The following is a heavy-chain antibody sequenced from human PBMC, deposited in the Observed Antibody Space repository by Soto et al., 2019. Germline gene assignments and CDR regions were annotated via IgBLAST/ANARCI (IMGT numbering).Heavy chain of an antibody. CDR3: AKDRRRTYYDFWSGYGTGGFES. CDR2: ISFDGRNK. D-gene: IGHD3-3*01. J-gene: IGHJ5*01. Sequence: GGSLRLSCAASGSTFNNYGMQWVRQAPGRGLEWVAVISFDGRNKYYVDSVKGRFTVSRDNSKNMLYLQMNSLRPEDTAVYYCAKDRRRTYYDFWSGYGTGGFESWGQGTLVTVSS. V-gene: IGHV3-30*18. CDR1: GSTFNNYG.